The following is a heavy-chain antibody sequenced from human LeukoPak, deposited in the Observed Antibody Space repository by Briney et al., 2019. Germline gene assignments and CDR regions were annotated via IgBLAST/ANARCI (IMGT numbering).Heavy chain of an antibody. CDR3: AKGGGRRSGSYLVYYYYYMDV. J-gene: IGHJ6*03. CDR2: ISGSGGST. Sequence: GGSLRLSCAASGFTFSSYAMSWVRQAPGKGLEWVSAISGSGGSTYYADSVKGRFTISRDNSKNTLYLQMNSLRAEDTAVYYCAKGGGRRSGSYLVYYYYYMDVWGKGTTVTISS. CDR1: GFTFSSYA. V-gene: IGHV3-23*01. D-gene: IGHD3-10*01.